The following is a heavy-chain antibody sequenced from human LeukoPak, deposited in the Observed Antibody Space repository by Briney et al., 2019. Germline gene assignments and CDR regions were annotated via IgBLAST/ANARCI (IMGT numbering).Heavy chain of an antibody. V-gene: IGHV3-23*01. D-gene: IGHD6-13*01. J-gene: IGHJ4*02. CDR3: AKDPPLRTAGYFDY. CDR1: GFTFSSYA. Sequence: PGGSLRLSCAASGFTFSSYAMSWVRQAPGKGLEWVSAISGSGGSTYYADSVKGRFTIYRDNSKNPLYLQMNSLRAEDPAVSYCAKDPPLRTAGYFDYWGQGTLVTVSS. CDR2: ISGSGGST.